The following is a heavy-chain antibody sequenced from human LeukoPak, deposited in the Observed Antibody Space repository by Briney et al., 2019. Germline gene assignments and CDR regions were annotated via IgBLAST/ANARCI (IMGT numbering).Heavy chain of an antibody. J-gene: IGHJ6*03. CDR2: ISYDGSNK. CDR3: ARDGDVPRSMDV. D-gene: IGHD7-27*01. V-gene: IGHV3-30-3*01. Sequence: GGSLRLSCAASGFTFSSYAMHWVRQAPGKGLEWVAVISYDGSNKYYADSVKGRFTISRDNSKNTLYLQMNSLRAEDTAVYYCARDGDVPRSMDVWGKGTTVTVSS. CDR1: GFTFSSYA.